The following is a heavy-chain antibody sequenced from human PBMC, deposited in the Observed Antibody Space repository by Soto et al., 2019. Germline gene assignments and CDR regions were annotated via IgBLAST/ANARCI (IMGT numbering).Heavy chain of an antibody. CDR1: GGSINSGGYS. V-gene: IGHV4-30-2*03. CDR2: IYHTGTT. D-gene: IGHD6-6*01. J-gene: IGHJ4*02. Sequence: PSETLSLTCTVSGGSINSGGYSWTWIRQPPGKGLEWIGFIYHTGTTYYNPSLKSRVTISVDTSKNQFSLKLSSVTAADTAVYYCARSLHAYSSSSLGYWGQGNLVTVSS. CDR3: ARSLHAYSSSSLGY.